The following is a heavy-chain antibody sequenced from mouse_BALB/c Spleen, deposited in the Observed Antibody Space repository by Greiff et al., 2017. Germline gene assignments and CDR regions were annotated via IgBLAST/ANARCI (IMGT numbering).Heavy chain of an antibody. CDR2: ISYDGSN. CDR1: GYSITSGYY. CDR3: AREHYYRYDDYAMDY. D-gene: IGHD2-14*01. Sequence: ESGPGLVKPSQSLSLTCSVTGYSITSGYYWNWIRQFPGNKLEWMGYISYDGSNNYNPSLKNRISITRDTSKNQFFLKLNSVTTEDTATYYCAREHYYRYDDYAMDYWGQGTSVTVSS. V-gene: IGHV3-6*02. J-gene: IGHJ4*01.